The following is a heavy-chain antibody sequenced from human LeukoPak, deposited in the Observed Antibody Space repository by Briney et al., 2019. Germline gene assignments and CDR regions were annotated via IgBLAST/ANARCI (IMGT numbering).Heavy chain of an antibody. Sequence: SSETLSLTCTVSGGSISGYYWSWVRQPPGKGLEWIGYVHYIGTAKYNPSLKSRVTISVDTSKNQFSLKLNSVTATDTAVYYCAKTLDDGYNPAWGQGAVVTVSS. J-gene: IGHJ5*02. CDR2: VHYIGTA. D-gene: IGHD5-24*01. V-gene: IGHV4-59*01. CDR3: AKTLDDGYNPA. CDR1: GGSISGYY.